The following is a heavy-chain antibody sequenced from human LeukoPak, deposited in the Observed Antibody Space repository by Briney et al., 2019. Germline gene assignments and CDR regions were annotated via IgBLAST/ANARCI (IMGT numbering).Heavy chain of an antibody. CDR2: IYYSGST. CDR3: AREMVTYYDYVWGSYEAYYFDY. Sequence: PSETLSLTCTVSGGSISSSSYYWGWIRQPPGKGLEWIGSIYYSGSTNYNPSLKSRVTISVDTSKNQFSLKLSSVTAADTAVYYCAREMVTYYDYVWGSYEAYYFDYWGQGTLVTVSS. V-gene: IGHV4-39*07. CDR1: GGSISSSSYY. D-gene: IGHD3-16*01. J-gene: IGHJ4*02.